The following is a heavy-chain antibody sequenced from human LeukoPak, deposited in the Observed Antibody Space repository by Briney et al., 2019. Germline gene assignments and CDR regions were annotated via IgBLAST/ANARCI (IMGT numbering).Heavy chain of an antibody. V-gene: IGHV1-24*01. CDR2: FNLEDGET. D-gene: IGHD1-26*01. J-gene: IGHJ4*02. CDR3: AAVSGWRRPPSY. CDR1: RYSLTEFS. Sequence: GASVTVSCKVSRYSLTEFSMHWVRQAPGKGREGMGGFNLEDGETIYTQKFQGRVTMTEDTSTDTAYMELTSLRSEDAAVYYCAAVSGWRRPPSYWGQGSQVTVSS.